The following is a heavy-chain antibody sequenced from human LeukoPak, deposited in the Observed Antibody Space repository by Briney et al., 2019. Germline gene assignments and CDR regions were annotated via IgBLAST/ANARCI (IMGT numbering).Heavy chain of an antibody. CDR3: ARDHGIEGVFGVVLLNFDY. CDR1: GGSISSYY. CDR2: IYYSGST. D-gene: IGHD3-3*01. J-gene: IGHJ4*02. V-gene: IGHV4-59*12. Sequence: PSETLSLTCTVSGGSISSYYWSWIRQPPGKGLEWIGYIYYSGSTNYNPSLKSRVTISVDTSKNQFSLKLNSVTAADTAVYYCARDHGIEGVFGVVLLNFDYWGQGTLVTVSS.